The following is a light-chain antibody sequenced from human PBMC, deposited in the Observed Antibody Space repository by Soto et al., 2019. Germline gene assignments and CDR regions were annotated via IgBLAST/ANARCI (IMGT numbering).Light chain of an antibody. CDR3: QQYVSYSWT. Sequence: DIQMTQSPSTLSASVGDRVRITCRASQRIGSWLAWYQQRPGKAPKLLMYDASFLESGVPSRFSGSGSGTEFTLTISNLQPDDFATYYCQQYVSYSWTFGQGTK. J-gene: IGKJ1*01. V-gene: IGKV1-5*01. CDR2: DAS. CDR1: QRIGSW.